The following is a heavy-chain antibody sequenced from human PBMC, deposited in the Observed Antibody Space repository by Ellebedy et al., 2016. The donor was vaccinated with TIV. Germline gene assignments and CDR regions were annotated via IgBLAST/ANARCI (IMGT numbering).Heavy chain of an antibody. Sequence: MPSETLSLTCTVSGGSISSSSYYWGWIRQPPGKGLEWIGSIYYSGSTYYNPSLKSRVTISVDTSKNQFSLKLSSVTAADTAVYYCARDEHTRITMIVVVIGGFDYWGQGTLVTVSS. V-gene: IGHV4-39*07. CDR2: IYYSGST. CDR3: ARDEHTRITMIVVVIGGFDY. D-gene: IGHD3-22*01. J-gene: IGHJ4*02. CDR1: GGSISSSSYY.